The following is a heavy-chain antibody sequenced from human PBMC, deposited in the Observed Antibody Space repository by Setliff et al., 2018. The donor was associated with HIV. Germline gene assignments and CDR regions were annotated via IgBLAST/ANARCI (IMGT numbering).Heavy chain of an antibody. CDR1: GYTFIDYY. CDR3: ATAYFYDSSGYWYVFDI. CDR2: INPSGGST. D-gene: IGHD3-22*01. Sequence: ASVKVSCKASGYTFIDYYMHWVRQAPGQGLEWMGMINPSGGSTSYAQNFQGRVTMTRDTSTHTVYMELSSLRFEDTAMYYCATAYFYDSSGYWYVFDIWGQGTMVTVSS. J-gene: IGHJ3*02. V-gene: IGHV1-46*01.